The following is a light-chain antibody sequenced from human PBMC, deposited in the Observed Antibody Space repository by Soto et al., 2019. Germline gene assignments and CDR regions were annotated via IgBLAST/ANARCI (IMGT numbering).Light chain of an antibody. V-gene: IGKV3-11*01. CDR2: DSS. Sequence: EIVLTQSPDTLSLSPGQRATRSCRASQTISSNLAWYQHKPGQAPRLLIYDSSDRATGVPARFSGSGSGTDFTLTISSLEPEDFAVYYCQQRSNWPFTFGGGTKVEIK. CDR1: QTISSN. J-gene: IGKJ4*01. CDR3: QQRSNWPFT.